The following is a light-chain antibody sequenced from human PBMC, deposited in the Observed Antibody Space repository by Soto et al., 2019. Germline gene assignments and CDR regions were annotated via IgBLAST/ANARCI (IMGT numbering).Light chain of an antibody. V-gene: IGKV3-20*01. CDR3: QQYGTSPRT. CDR1: ETVSSIY. J-gene: IGKJ2*02. CDR2: DAS. Sequence: EIVLTQSPGTLSLSPGERATLSCRASETVSSIYLAWYQQKPGQAPRLLIYDASSRATGIPDRFSGSGSGRDFTLTISRLDPEDFAVYYCQQYGTSPRTFGQGTKLEI.